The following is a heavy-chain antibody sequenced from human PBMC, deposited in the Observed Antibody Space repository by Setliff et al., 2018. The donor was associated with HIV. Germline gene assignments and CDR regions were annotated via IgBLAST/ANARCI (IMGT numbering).Heavy chain of an antibody. Sequence: GSLRLSCAASGFTFDDYGMSWVRQAPGKGLEWVSGINWNGGSTGYADSVKGRFTISRDNAKNSLYLQMNSLRAEDTALYYCARDWGTMVRGDNWFDPWGQGTLVTVSS. CDR1: GFTFDDYG. V-gene: IGHV3-20*04. CDR3: ARDWGTMVRGDNWFDP. D-gene: IGHD3-10*01. CDR2: INWNGGST. J-gene: IGHJ5*02.